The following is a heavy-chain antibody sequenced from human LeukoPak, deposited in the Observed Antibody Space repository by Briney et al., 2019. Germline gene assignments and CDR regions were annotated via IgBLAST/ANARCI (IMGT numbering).Heavy chain of an antibody. CDR1: GFTFSSYW. CDR3: ARGHIVVLTAPDY. Sequence: GGSLRLSCAASGFTFSSYWMHWVRQAPGKGLVWVSRINSDGSSTSYADSVKGRFTISRDNAKSTLYLQMNSLRAEDTAVYYCARGHIVVLTAPDYWGQGTLVTVSS. D-gene: IGHD2-21*02. CDR2: INSDGSST. V-gene: IGHV3-74*01. J-gene: IGHJ4*02.